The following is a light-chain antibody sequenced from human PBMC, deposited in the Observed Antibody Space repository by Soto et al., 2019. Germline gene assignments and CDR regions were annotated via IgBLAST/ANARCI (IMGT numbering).Light chain of an antibody. CDR2: GSS. CDR3: QQYNNWGLS. CDR1: EKVGTN. Sequence: IVMTQSPATLSVSPGEGVNLSCRASEKVGTNLAWYQQKPGQAPRLLIYGSSTRATGIPATFSGSVSGTEFTLTFSSLQSADSAIYYCQQYNNWGLSFGGGTKVDIK. J-gene: IGKJ4*01. V-gene: IGKV3D-15*01.